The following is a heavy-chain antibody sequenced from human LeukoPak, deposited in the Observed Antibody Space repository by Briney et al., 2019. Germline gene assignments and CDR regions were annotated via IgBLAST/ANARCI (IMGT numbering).Heavy chain of an antibody. CDR1: GGSFSGYY. V-gene: IGHV4-34*01. CDR2: INHSGST. CDR3: ARTIAYGDYGSPFDY. D-gene: IGHD4-17*01. J-gene: IGHJ4*02. Sequence: PSETLSLTCAVYGGSFSGYYWSWIRQPPGKGLEWTGEINHSGSTNYNPSLKSRVTISVDTSKNQFSLKLSSVTAADTAVYYCARTIAYGDYGSPFDYWGQGTLVTVSS.